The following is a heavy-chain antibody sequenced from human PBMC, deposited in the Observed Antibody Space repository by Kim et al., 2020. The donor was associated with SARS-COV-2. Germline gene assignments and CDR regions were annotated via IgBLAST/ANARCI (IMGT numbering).Heavy chain of an antibody. V-gene: IGHV3-53*04. D-gene: IGHD3-10*01. Sequence: GGSLRLSCAASGFTVSRNYMNWVRQAPGKGLVWVSVIYSGGSTFYADSVKGRFTISRHNSKNTLYLQMNSLRAEDTAAYYCARSFGDYYFDYWGQGTLVT. CDR2: IYSGGST. J-gene: IGHJ4*02. CDR1: GFTVSRNY. CDR3: ARSFGDYYFDY.